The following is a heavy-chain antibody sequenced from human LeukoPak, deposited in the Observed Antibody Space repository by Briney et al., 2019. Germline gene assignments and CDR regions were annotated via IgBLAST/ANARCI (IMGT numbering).Heavy chain of an antibody. Sequence: GGSLRLSCAASGFTFSSYAMHCVHQAPGKGLEYVSAISSNGGSTYYANSVKGRFTISRDNSKNTLYLQMGSLRAEDMAVYYCARGGFPTLYGSGSYLFDYWGQGTLVTVSS. D-gene: IGHD3-10*01. J-gene: IGHJ4*02. CDR1: GFTFSSYA. V-gene: IGHV3-64*01. CDR3: ARGGFPTLYGSGSYLFDY. CDR2: ISSNGGST.